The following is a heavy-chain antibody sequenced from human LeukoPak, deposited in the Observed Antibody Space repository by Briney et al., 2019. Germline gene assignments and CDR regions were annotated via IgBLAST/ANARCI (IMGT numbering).Heavy chain of an antibody. J-gene: IGHJ4*02. Sequence: GGSLRLSCAASGFTFSSYAMHWVRQAPGKGLEWVAVISYDGSNKYYADSVKGRFTISRDNSKNTLYLQMDSLRAEDTAVYYCARESISLVRGVIINGGFDYWGQGTLVTVSS. CDR2: ISYDGSNK. CDR1: GFTFSSYA. CDR3: ARESISLVRGVIINGGFDY. D-gene: IGHD3-10*01. V-gene: IGHV3-30*14.